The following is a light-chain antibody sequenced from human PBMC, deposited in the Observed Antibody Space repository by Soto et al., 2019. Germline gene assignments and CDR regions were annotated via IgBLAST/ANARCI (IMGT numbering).Light chain of an antibody. Sequence: EIVLTQSPATLSLSPGERATLSCRASQSVSSYLAWYQQKPGQAPRLLIYDVSNRATGIPARFSGSGSGTDFTLPISSLEPEDFAVYYCQQRSNWPRRITFGQGTRLEIK. CDR3: QQRSNWPRRIT. J-gene: IGKJ5*01. CDR1: QSVSSY. V-gene: IGKV3-11*01. CDR2: DVS.